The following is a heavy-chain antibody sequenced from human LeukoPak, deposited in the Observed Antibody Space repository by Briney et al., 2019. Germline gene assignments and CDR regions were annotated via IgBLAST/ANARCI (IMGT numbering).Heavy chain of an antibody. D-gene: IGHD6-19*01. V-gene: IGHV4-38-2*02. CDR3: ARGIRVSGIAVRYYYYMDV. CDR1: GYSISSGYY. Sequence: KPSETLSLTCTVSGYSISSGYYWGWIRQPPGKGLEWIGIIYYSGSTYYNPSLKSRVTISVDTSKNQFSLKLSSVTAADTAVYYCARGIRVSGIAVRYYYYMDVWGKGTTVTVSS. J-gene: IGHJ6*03. CDR2: IYYSGST.